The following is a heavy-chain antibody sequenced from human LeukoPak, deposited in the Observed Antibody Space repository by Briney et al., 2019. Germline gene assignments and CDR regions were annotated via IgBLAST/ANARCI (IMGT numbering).Heavy chain of an antibody. J-gene: IGHJ4*02. CDR1: SGSISGSDYY. V-gene: IGHV4-39*07. Sequence: SETLSLTCTVSSGSISGSDYYWCWIRQPPGKVLEWIGTIYYNGATQYNPSLRSRVTMSVDKSQNQFSLKVTSVTAADTAVYYCARHPIIADYGDYGGFDYWGQGTLVTVSS. CDR2: IYYNGAT. CDR3: ARHPIIADYGDYGGFDY. D-gene: IGHD4-17*01.